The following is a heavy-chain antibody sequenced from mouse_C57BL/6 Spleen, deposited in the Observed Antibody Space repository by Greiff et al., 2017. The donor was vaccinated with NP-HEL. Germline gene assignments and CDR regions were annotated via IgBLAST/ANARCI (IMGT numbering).Heavy chain of an antibody. V-gene: IGHV2-3*01. Sequence: QVQLKESGPGLVAPSQSLSITCTVSGFSLTSYGVSWVRQPPGKGLEWLGVIWGDGSTNYHSALISRLSISKDNSKSQVFLKLNRLQTDDTAKYYGAKPEWDGGYAMDYWGQGTSVTVSS. CDR2: IWGDGST. D-gene: IGHD4-1*01. CDR3: AKPEWDGGYAMDY. CDR1: GFSLTSYG. J-gene: IGHJ4*01.